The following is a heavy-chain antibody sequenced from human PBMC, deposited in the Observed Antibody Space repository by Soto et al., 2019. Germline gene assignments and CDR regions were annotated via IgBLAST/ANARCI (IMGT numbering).Heavy chain of an antibody. Sequence: QVQLVESGGGVVQPGRSLRLSCAASGFTFSSYGMHWVRQAPGKGLEWVAVIWYDGSNKYYADSVKGRFTISRDNSKNTLYLQMNSLRAEDTAVYYCARDHYEAAERYYFDYWGQGTLVTVSS. J-gene: IGHJ4*02. CDR3: ARDHYEAAERYYFDY. D-gene: IGHD3-16*01. CDR2: IWYDGSNK. CDR1: GFTFSSYG. V-gene: IGHV3-33*01.